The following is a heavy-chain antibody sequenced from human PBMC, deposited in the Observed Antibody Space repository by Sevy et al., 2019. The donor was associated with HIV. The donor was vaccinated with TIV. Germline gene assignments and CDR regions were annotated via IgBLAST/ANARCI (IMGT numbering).Heavy chain of an antibody. J-gene: IGHJ4*02. D-gene: IGHD1-26*01. CDR2: KNEDGSTK. Sequence: GGSLRLSCAASGFNIRAHWMLWVRQAPGKGREGVANKNEDGSTKYYLDSVKGRLTISRDNAENSAFLQMNSLRVEDTAVYYCVRALLKADSLWGQGTLVTVSS. V-gene: IGHV3-7*01. CDR1: GFNIRAHW. CDR3: VRALLKADSL.